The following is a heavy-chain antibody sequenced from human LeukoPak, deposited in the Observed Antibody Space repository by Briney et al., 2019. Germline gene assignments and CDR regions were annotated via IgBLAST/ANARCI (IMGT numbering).Heavy chain of an antibody. J-gene: IGHJ4*02. CDR3: ARVCSSTSCPIDY. CDR1: GGTFSSYA. D-gene: IGHD2-2*01. V-gene: IGHV1-69*05. CDR2: IIPIFGTA. Sequence: ASVKVSCKASGGTFSSYAISWVRQAPGQGLEWMGGIIPIFGTANYAQKFQGRVTITTDESTSTAYMELSSLRSEDTAVYYCARVCSSTSCPIDYWGQGTLVTVSS.